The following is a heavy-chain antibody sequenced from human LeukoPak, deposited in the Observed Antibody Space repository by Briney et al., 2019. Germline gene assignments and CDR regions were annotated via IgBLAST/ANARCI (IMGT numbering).Heavy chain of an antibody. CDR3: ARGADGYNSRYFDY. CDR2: INHSGST. CDR1: GGSFSGYY. V-gene: IGHV4-34*01. Sequence: SETLSLTCAVDGGSFSGYYWSWIRQPPGKGLEWIGEINHSGSTNYNPSLKSRVTISVDTSKNQFSLKLSSVTAADTAVYYCARGADGYNSRYFDYWGQGTLVTVSS. J-gene: IGHJ4*02. D-gene: IGHD5-24*01.